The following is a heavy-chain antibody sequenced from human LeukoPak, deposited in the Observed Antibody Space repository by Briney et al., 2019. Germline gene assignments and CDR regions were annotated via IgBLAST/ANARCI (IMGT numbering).Heavy chain of an antibody. CDR1: GFTVISNY. Sequence: PGGSLRLSCAASGFTVISNYMSWVRQAPGKGLEWVSVIYSDGTTYYADSMKGRFTISRDSFKNTLYLQMNSLRADDTAVYYCARGHWFDPWGQGTLVTVSS. CDR2: IYSDGTT. V-gene: IGHV3-66*01. CDR3: ARGHWFDP. J-gene: IGHJ5*02.